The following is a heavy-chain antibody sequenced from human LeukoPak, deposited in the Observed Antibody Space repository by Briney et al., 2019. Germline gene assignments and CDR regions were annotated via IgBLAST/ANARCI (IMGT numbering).Heavy chain of an antibody. D-gene: IGHD3-22*01. CDR2: IPYDGSNT. CDR1: GFTFSSHG. Sequence: PGGSLRLSCAASGFTFSSHGMHWVRQAPGKGLQWVAFIPYDGSNTYYADSVKGRFTISRDNSKNTLYLQMESLRTEDTGVYFSVKEHTYFDNSGSYYCDSWGQGTLVTVSS. J-gene: IGHJ4*02. CDR3: VKEHTYFDNSGSYYCDS. V-gene: IGHV3-30*02.